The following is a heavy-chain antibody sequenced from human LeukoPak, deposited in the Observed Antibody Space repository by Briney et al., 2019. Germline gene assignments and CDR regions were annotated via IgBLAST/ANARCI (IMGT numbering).Heavy chain of an antibody. CDR2: IYSGGST. D-gene: IGHD3-22*01. V-gene: IGHV3-66*01. Sequence: GGSLRLSCAASGFTVSSHYMSWVRQAPGKGLEWVSDIYSGGSTYHADSVKGRFTISRDNSKNTLYLQMNSLRAEDTAVYYCARGSGGYYDSGRRYYYGMDVWGQGTTVTVSS. CDR3: ARGSGGYYDSGRRYYYGMDV. CDR1: GFTVSSHY. J-gene: IGHJ6*02.